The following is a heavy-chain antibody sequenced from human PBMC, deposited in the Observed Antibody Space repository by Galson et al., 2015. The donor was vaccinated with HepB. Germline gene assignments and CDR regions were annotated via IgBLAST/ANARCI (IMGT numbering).Heavy chain of an antibody. CDR2: IYPGDSDT. D-gene: IGHD3-9*01. CDR3: VLRYFDWLDRSLVAGYYYYGMDV. J-gene: IGHJ6*02. Sequence: QSGAEVKKPGESLKISCKGSGYSFTSYWIGWVRQMPGKGLEWMGIIYPGDSDTRYSPSFQGQVTISADKSISTAYLQWSSLKASDTAMYYCVLRYFDWLDRSLVAGYYYYGMDVWGQGTTVTVSS. V-gene: IGHV5-51*01. CDR1: GYSFTSYW.